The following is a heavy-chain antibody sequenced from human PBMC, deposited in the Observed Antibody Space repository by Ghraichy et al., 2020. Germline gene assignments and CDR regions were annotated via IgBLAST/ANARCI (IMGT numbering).Heavy chain of an antibody. CDR1: GFTFSSYA. CDR2: ISGSGGST. Sequence: LSLTCAASGFTFSSYAMSWVRQAPGKGLEWVSAISGSGGSTYYADSVKGRFTISRDNSKNTLYLQMNSLRAEDTAVYYCARDRPYYDFWSGYSDYWGQGTLVTVSS. V-gene: IGHV3-23*01. D-gene: IGHD3-3*01. J-gene: IGHJ4*02. CDR3: ARDRPYYDFWSGYSDY.